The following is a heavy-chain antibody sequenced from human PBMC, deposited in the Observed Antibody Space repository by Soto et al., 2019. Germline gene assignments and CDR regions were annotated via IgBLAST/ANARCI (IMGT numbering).Heavy chain of an antibody. CDR1: GYAFTGYY. CDR3: ARRETDLYGMDV. J-gene: IGHJ6*02. Sequence: GASVKVSCKASGYAFTGYYMHWVRQAPGQGLEWMGWINPNSGGTNYAQKFQGWVTMTRDTSISTAYMELSRLRSDDTAVHYCARRETDLYGMDVWVQGTTVTVSS. CDR2: INPNSGGT. V-gene: IGHV1-2*04.